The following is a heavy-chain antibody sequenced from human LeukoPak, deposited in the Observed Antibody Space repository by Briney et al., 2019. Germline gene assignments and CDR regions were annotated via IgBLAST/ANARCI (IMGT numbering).Heavy chain of an antibody. J-gene: IGHJ4*02. V-gene: IGHV3-21*04. D-gene: IGHD5-18*01. CDR1: GFTFSSYS. CDR2: ISTSSSYI. CDR3: AREIGPRQLHLWGSAFDY. Sequence: GGSLRLSCAASGFTFSSYSINWVRQAPGKGLEWVSSISTSSSYIYYADSVKGRFTISRDNAKNSLYLQMNSLRAEDTAMYYCAREIGPRQLHLWGSAFDYWGQGTLVTVSS.